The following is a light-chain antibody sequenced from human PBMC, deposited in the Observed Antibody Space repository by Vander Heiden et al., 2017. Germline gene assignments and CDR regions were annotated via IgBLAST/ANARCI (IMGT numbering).Light chain of an antibody. V-gene: IGLV2-14*01. CDR2: DVR. Sequence: QSGLTQPASISRSPGQSISITGTGTSADVGDYNFVSWFQQGPGKDPTAKIYDVRTPPSGVSNRFSGSKSGSTASLTISEIEADDEDDYYCSSNTRARTLIFGGGTKVTVL. CDR3: SSNTRARTLI. J-gene: IGLJ2*01. CDR1: SADVGDYNF.